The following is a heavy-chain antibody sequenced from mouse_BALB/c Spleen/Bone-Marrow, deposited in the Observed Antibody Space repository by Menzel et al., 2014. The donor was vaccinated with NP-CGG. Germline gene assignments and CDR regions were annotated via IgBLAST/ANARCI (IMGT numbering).Heavy chain of an antibody. CDR1: GYTFCSYW. Sequence: QALLKQSAAAPMKPGASVKLSCKATGYTFCSYWIEWVKQRPGHGLAWIGEILPGSGSTNYNEKFKGKATFTADTSSNTAYMQLSSLTSEDFAVYYCARRGCDRAYWGQGTLVTVSA. CDR2: ILPGSGST. J-gene: IGHJ3*01. V-gene: IGHV1-9*01. D-gene: IGHD3-2*01. CDR3: ARRGCDRAY.